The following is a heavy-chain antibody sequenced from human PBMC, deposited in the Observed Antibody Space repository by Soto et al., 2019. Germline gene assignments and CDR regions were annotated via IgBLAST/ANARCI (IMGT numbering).Heavy chain of an antibody. CDR3: ARGREEWELTEPFDY. D-gene: IGHD1-26*01. V-gene: IGHV3-7*01. Sequence: GGSLRLSCAASGFTFSSYWMSWVRQAPGKGLEWVANIKQDGSEKYYVDSVKGRFTISRDNSKNTLYLQMNSLRAEDTAVYYCARGREEWELTEPFDYWGQGTLVTVSS. J-gene: IGHJ4*02. CDR2: IKQDGSEK. CDR1: GFTFSSYW.